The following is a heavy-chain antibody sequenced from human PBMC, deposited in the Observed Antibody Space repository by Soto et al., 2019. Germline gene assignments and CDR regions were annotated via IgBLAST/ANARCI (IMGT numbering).Heavy chain of an antibody. CDR3: ARLYSRHDAFDI. D-gene: IGHD6-13*01. CDR1: GGSISSGGYY. V-gene: IGHV4-31*03. J-gene: IGHJ3*02. Sequence: SETLSLTCTVSGGSISSGGYYWSWIRQHPGKGLEWIGYIYYSGSTYYNPSLKSRVTISVDTSKNQFSLKLSSVTAADTAVYYCARLYSRHDAFDIWGQGTMVTVSS. CDR2: IYYSGST.